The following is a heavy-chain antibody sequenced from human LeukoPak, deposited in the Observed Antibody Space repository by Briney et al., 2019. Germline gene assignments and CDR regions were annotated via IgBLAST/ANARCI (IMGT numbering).Heavy chain of an antibody. V-gene: IGHV4-61*02. CDR3: ARPGVTGADAFDI. J-gene: IGHJ3*02. CDR1: GGSISSGSYY. D-gene: IGHD2-21*02. CDR2: IYTSGST. Sequence: SETLSLTCTVSGGSISSGSYYWSWIRQPAGKGLEWIGRIYTSGSTNYNPSLKSRVTISVDTSKNQFSLKLSSVTAADTAVYYCARPGVTGADAFDIWGQGTMVTVSS.